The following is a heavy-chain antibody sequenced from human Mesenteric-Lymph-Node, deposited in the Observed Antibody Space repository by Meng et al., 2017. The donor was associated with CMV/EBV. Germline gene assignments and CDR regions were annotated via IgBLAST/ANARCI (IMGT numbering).Heavy chain of an antibody. V-gene: IGHV1-2*02. J-gene: IGHJ5*02. CDR2: INPNSGGT. Sequence: VSVTVSCKASGYTFTGYYMHWVRQAPGQGLEWMGWINPNSGGTNYAQKFQGRVTMTSDTSITTAYMELSKLTSDDTAVYYCARGDYDFWSGYQIIWFDPWGQGTLVTVSS. CDR3: ARGDYDFWSGYQIIWFDP. CDR1: GYTFTGYY. D-gene: IGHD3-3*01.